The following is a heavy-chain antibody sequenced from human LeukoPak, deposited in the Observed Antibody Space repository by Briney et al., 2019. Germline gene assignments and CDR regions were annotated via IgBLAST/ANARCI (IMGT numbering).Heavy chain of an antibody. CDR2: IDPSDSYT. CDR3: ARTDIAAAGAELANFDY. J-gene: IGHJ4*02. Sequence: GESLKISCKGSGYSFTSYWISWVREMPGKGVEWMGRIDPSDSYTNYSPAFQGHVTISADKSLSTAYLQWSSLKASDTAMYYCARTDIAAAGAELANFDYWGQGTLVTVSS. D-gene: IGHD6-13*01. CDR1: GYSFTSYW. V-gene: IGHV5-10-1*01.